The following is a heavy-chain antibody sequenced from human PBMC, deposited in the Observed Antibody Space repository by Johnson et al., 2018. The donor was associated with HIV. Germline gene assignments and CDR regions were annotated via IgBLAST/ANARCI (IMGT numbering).Heavy chain of an antibody. CDR1: GFTFSNSD. D-gene: IGHD6-19*01. V-gene: IGHV3-20*04. CDR2: INWNGDST. J-gene: IGHJ3*02. CDR3: AKDREWLVPTPLDAFDI. Sequence: VQLVESGGGVVQPGGSLTLSCAASGFTFSNSDMHWVRQPTGQGLEWVSAINWNGDSTSYADSVKGRFTISRDNAKNSLYLQMNSLRAEDTAVYYCAKDREWLVPTPLDAFDIWGQGTMVTVSS.